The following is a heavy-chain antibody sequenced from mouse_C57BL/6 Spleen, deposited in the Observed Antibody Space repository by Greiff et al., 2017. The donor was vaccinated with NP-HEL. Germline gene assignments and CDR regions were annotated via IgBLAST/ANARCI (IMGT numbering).Heavy chain of an antibody. CDR1: GFNIKDDY. CDR2: IDPENGDT. Sequence: EVKLMESGAELVRPGASVKLSCTASGFNIKDDYMHWVKQRPEQGLEWIGWIDPENGDTEYASKFQGKATITADTSSNTAYLQLSSLTSEDTAVYYCTGGRRAYWGQGTLVTVSA. CDR3: TGGRRAY. J-gene: IGHJ3*01. V-gene: IGHV14-4*01.